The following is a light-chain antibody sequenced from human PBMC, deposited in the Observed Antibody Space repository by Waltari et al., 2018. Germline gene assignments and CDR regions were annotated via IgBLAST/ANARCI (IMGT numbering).Light chain of an antibody. J-gene: IGLJ1*01. CDR2: SNN. V-gene: IGLV1-44*01. CDR1: NSNIGSNS. Sequence: QSVLTQPPSASGTPGQRVTISCSGSNSNIGSNSVNWYKQLPGTAPTLLMYSNNKRPAGVPDRFFGYKSGTSASRAINGLQSEDEADFYCASWDDSLNGYLFGTGTRVTVL. CDR3: ASWDDSLNGYL.